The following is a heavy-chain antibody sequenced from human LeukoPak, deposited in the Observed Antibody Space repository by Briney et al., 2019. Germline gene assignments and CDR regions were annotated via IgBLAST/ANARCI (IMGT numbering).Heavy chain of an antibody. CDR2: IIPIFGTA. D-gene: IGHD1-26*01. V-gene: IGHV1-69*05. Sequence: SVKVSCKASGGTFSSYAISWVRQAPGQGLEWMGGIIPIFGTANYAQKFQGRVTITTDESTSTAYMELRSLRSEDTAVYYCARDVGAHSAFEIWGQGTMVTVSS. CDR3: ARDVGAHSAFEI. CDR1: GGTFSSYA. J-gene: IGHJ3*02.